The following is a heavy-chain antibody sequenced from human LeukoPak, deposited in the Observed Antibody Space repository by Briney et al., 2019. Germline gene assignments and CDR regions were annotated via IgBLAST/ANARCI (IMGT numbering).Heavy chain of an antibody. V-gene: IGHV4-34*01. CDR2: INHSGST. CDR3: ARGFTTSSLWFDP. J-gene: IGHJ5*02. CDR1: GGSFSGYY. Sequence: SETLSLTCAVYGGSFSGYYWSWIRQPPGKGLEWIGEINHSGSTNYNPSLKSRVTMSVDKSNNHFSLNLHAVTAADTGAYYCARGFTTSSLWFDPWGQGILVTVSS. D-gene: IGHD6-6*01.